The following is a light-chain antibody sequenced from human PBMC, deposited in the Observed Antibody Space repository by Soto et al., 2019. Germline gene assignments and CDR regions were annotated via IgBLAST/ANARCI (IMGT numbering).Light chain of an antibody. CDR3: SSHSSSNTLVV. J-gene: IGLJ3*02. CDR2: EVA. V-gene: IGLV2-14*01. CDR1: SSDVGGYDY. Sequence: QSALTHPASVSGSPGQSITISCTGSSSDVGGYDYVSWYQHQPGKAPKLMIYEVASRPSGVSNRFSGSKSGNTASLTIAGLRAEDEGDYYCSSHSSSNTLVVFGGGTKLTVL.